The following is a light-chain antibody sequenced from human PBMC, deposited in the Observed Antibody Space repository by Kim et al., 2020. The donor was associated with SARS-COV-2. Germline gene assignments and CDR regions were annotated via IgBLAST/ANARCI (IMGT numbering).Light chain of an antibody. CDR1: NIESKS. Sequence: AAGQTNRSTCRGNNIESKSVHGYQQKPGQAPVLVIYYDSDRPSGIPERFSGSNSGNTATLTISRGEAGDEADYYCQVWDSSSDHVVFGGGTQLTVL. V-gene: IGLV3-21*04. J-gene: IGLJ2*01. CDR3: QVWDSSSDHVV. CDR2: YDS.